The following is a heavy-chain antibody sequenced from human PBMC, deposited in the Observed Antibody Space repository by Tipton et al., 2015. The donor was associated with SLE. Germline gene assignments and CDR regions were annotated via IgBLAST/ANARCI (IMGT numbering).Heavy chain of an antibody. Sequence: TLSLTCSVSGGSISSNYWIWIRQPPGKGLEWIGYISDGGGSNHNPSLKSRVTISVDTAKNQFSLKLTSVTAADTAVYFCARDYYCSSISCSNWFDPWGQGTLVTVSS. CDR2: ISDGGGS. CDR1: GGSISSNY. J-gene: IGHJ5*02. CDR3: ARDYYCSSISCSNWFDP. V-gene: IGHV4-59*12. D-gene: IGHD2-2*01.